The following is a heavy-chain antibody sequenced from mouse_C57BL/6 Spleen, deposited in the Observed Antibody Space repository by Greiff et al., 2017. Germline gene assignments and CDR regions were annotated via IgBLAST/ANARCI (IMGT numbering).Heavy chain of an antibody. D-gene: IGHD2-3*01. V-gene: IGHV5-6*01. CDR3: ARFYDGYYPAWFAY. Sequence: EVQVVESGGDLVKPGGSLKLSCAASGFTFSSYGMSWVRQTPDKRLEWVATISSGGSYTYYPDSVKGRFTISRDNAKNTLYLQMSSLKSEDTAMYYCARFYDGYYPAWFAYWGQGTLVTVSA. CDR2: ISSGGSYT. J-gene: IGHJ3*01. CDR1: GFTFSSYG.